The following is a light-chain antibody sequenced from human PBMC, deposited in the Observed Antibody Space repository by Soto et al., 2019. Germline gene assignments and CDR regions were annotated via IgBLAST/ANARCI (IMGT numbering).Light chain of an antibody. Sequence: EIVLTQSPGTLSLSPGERATLSCRASQSVRSSLGWYQQKPGQAPRLLIHGASTRATGIPDRFSGSGSGTDFTLTISRLEAEDFAVYSCQQYVSAPWTFGQGTKVEIK. CDR3: QQYVSAPWT. CDR2: GAS. V-gene: IGKV3-20*01. CDR1: QSVRSS. J-gene: IGKJ1*01.